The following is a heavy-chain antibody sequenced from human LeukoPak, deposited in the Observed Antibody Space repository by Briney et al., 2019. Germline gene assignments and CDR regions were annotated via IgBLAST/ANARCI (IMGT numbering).Heavy chain of an antibody. V-gene: IGHV1-8*01. D-gene: IGHD3-10*01. Sequence: ASVKVSCKASGYTFTSYDINWVRQATGQGLEWMGWMNPNSGNTGSAPNFQGRVTLTMNTSISTAYMELSSLRSEDTAVYYCARGFTVVRGVIKGGSAWFDPWGQGTLVTVSS. CDR3: ARGFTVVRGVIKGGSAWFDP. CDR1: GYTFTSYD. J-gene: IGHJ5*02. CDR2: MNPNSGNT.